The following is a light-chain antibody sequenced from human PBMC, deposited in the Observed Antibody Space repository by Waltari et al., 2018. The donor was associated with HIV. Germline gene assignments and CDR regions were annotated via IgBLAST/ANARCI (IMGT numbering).Light chain of an antibody. CDR1: KLGDKY. J-gene: IGLJ2*01. CDR3: QAWDSHNVI. CDR2: EDV. V-gene: IGLV3-1*01. Sequence: SYELTQPPSVYVSPGQTAIITCSGDKLGDKYASWYQQRPGQSPVLVIYEDVKRPSGIPERFSGSNSGNTATLTISGTQAMDESDYYCQAWDSHNVIFGGGTKLTVL.